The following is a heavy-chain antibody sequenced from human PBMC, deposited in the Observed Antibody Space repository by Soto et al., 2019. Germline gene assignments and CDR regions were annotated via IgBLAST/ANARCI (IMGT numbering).Heavy chain of an antibody. J-gene: IGHJ4*02. CDR1: GGSFSGYY. D-gene: IGHD4-4*01. CDR3: ARGPPVPPYRRILDY. Sequence: SETLSLTCAVYGGSFSGYYWSWIRQPPGKGLEWIGEINHSGSTNYNPSLKSRVTISVDTSKNQFSLKLSSVTAADTAVYYCARGPPVPPYRRILDYWGQGTLVTVSS. V-gene: IGHV4-34*01. CDR2: INHSGST.